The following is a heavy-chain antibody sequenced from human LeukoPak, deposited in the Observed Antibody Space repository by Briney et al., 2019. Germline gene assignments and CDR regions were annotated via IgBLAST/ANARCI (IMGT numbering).Heavy chain of an antibody. J-gene: IGHJ5*02. D-gene: IGHD4-17*01. CDR2: INPSGGST. V-gene: IGHV1-46*01. CDR3: ARGLHDYGDYAGWFDP. CDR1: GYTFTSYY. Sequence: ASVKVSCKASGYTFTSYYMHWVRQAPGQGLEWMGIINPSGGSTSYAQKFQGRVTMTRDMSTSTVYMELSSLRSEDAAVYYCARGLHDYGDYAGWFDPWGQGTLVTVSS.